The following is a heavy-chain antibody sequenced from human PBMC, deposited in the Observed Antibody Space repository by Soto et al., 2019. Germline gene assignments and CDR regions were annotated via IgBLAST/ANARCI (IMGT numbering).Heavy chain of an antibody. CDR3: ARELQYSRLFYVKDV. CDR1: GGSISSGSYY. J-gene: IGHJ6*02. V-gene: IGHV4-31*03. CDR2: IYYSGSP. D-gene: IGHD6-13*01. Sequence: QVQLQESGPGLVKPSQTLSLTCTVSGGSISSGSYYWIWIRQHPGQGLEWIGYIYYSGSPYYHPSPKRRVTISVDTSKNQFSLKLSSVTAADKAVYYCARELQYSRLFYVKDVWGQGTTVTVAS.